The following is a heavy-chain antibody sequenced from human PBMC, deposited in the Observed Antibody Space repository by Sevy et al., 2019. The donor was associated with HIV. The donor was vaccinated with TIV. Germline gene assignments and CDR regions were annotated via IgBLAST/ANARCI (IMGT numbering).Heavy chain of an antibody. CDR3: AREWRAAVAALHFDY. D-gene: IGHD6-19*01. CDR2: IYTSGST. V-gene: IGHV4-61*02. J-gene: IGHJ4*02. Sequence: SETLSLTCTVSGGSISSGSYYWSWIRQPAGKGLEWIGRIYTSGSTNYNPSLKSRVTISVDTSKNQFSLKLSSVTAADTAVYYCAREWRAAVAALHFDYWGQGTLVTVSS. CDR1: GGSISSGSYY.